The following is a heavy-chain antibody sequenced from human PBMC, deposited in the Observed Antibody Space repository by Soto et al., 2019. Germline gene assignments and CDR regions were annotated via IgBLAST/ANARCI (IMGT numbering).Heavy chain of an antibody. Sequence: PSQTLSLTCAISGDSVNSNSGVWTWIRQSPSRGFEWLGRTYYRSKWYNDYAVSVKSRIIINPDTSKNQFSLQLNSVTPEDTAVYYCARESAAGWVQHWGQGTLVTVSS. CDR3: ARESAAGWVQH. J-gene: IGHJ1*01. D-gene: IGHD6-13*01. CDR2: TYYRSKWYN. CDR1: GDSVNSNSGV. V-gene: IGHV6-1*01.